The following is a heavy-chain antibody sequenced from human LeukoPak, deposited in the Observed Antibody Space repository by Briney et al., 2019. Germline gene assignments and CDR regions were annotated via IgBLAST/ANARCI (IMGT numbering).Heavy chain of an antibody. CDR3: ATHYDGRFDY. CDR1: GDSISSFN. CDR2: IYYTGNT. Sequence: PSETLSLTCTVSGDSISSFNWSWIRQPPGQGLEWIGCIYYTGNTNYNPSLKSRVTISIDTSKNQFALQLNSVTTADTAVYYCATHYDGRFDYWGQGTLVTVSS. D-gene: IGHD3-22*01. J-gene: IGHJ4*02. V-gene: IGHV4-59*01.